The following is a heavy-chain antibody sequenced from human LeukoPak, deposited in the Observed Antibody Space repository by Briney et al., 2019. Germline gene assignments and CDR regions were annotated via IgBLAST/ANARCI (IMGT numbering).Heavy chain of an antibody. Sequence: RXXXXXXXEXXGYIXYSGSTNYNPSLKSRVTISVDTSKNQFSLKLSSVTAADTAVYYCARERATIFGVVIIRGGYYFDYWGQGTLVTVSS. D-gene: IGHD3-3*01. J-gene: IGHJ4*02. CDR2: IXYSGST. CDR3: ARERATIFGVVIIRGGYYFDY. V-gene: IGHV4-59*12.